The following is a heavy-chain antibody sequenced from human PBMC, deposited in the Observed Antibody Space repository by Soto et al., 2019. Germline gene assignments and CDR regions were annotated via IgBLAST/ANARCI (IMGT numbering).Heavy chain of an antibody. V-gene: IGHV1-18*01. CDR3: ARGRYGDY. J-gene: IGHJ4*02. Sequence: QFHLVQSGAEVKKPGASVKVSCKASGYTFTSYGITWVRQAPGQGLEWMGWISAHNGNTDYAQKLQGRVIVTRDTSTSTAYMELRSRISDDTAVYYCARGRYGDYWGQGALVTVSS. CDR2: ISAHNGNT. CDR1: GYTFTSYG. D-gene: IGHD1-1*01.